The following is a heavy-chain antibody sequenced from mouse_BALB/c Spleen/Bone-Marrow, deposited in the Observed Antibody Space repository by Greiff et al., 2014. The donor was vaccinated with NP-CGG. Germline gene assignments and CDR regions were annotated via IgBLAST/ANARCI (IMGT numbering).Heavy chain of an antibody. CDR2: IRAGGST. CDR3: ARDYYGSLYAMDY. J-gene: IGHJ4*01. V-gene: IGHV2-9*02. D-gene: IGHD1-1*01. CDR1: GFSLTSYG. Sequence: VMLVESGPGLVAPSQSLSITCTVSGFSLTSYGVHWVRQPPGKGLEWLGVIRAGGSTNYNSALMSRLSISKDNSKSQVFLKMNSLQTDDTAMYYCARDYYGSLYAMDYWGQGTSVTVSS.